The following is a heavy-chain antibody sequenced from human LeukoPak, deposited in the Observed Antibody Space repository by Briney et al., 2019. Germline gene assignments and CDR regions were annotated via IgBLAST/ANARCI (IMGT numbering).Heavy chain of an antibody. D-gene: IGHD6-6*01. CDR3: ARQAEPRSSIAARDNWFDP. CDR2: INHSGST. Sequence: SETLSLTCAVYGVSFSGYYWSWLRQPPGKGLEWFGEINHSGSTNYNPSLKSRVPISVDTSKNQFSLKLSSVTAADTAVYYCARQAEPRSSIAARDNWFDPWGQGTLVTVSS. V-gene: IGHV4-34*01. J-gene: IGHJ5*02. CDR1: GVSFSGYY.